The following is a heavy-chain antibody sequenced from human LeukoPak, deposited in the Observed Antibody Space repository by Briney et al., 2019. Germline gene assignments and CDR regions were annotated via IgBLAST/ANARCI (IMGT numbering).Heavy chain of an antibody. CDR2: ISGSGSST. CDR3: AREGSYGVNDY. CDR1: GFNFIAYA. V-gene: IGHV3-23*01. D-gene: IGHD5-18*01. J-gene: IGHJ4*02. Sequence: GGSLRLSCETSGFNFIAYAMTWVRQAPGKGLEWVSAISGSGSSTYYADSVEGRFTISRDNSKNTLYLQMNSLRAEDTAVYYCAREGSYGVNDYWGQGTLVTVSS.